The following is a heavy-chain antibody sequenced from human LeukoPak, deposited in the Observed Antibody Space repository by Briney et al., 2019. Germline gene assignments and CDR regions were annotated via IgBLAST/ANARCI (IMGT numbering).Heavy chain of an antibody. Sequence: GGSLRLSCAASGFTFDDYTMHWVRQAPGKGLEWVSLISWDGGSTYYADSVKGRFTISRDNAKNSLYLQMNSLRAEDTAVYYCARDVRGYYYYWGQGTLVTVSS. D-gene: IGHD3-22*01. CDR3: ARDVRGYYYY. CDR1: GFTFDDYT. CDR2: ISWDGGST. J-gene: IGHJ4*02. V-gene: IGHV3-43*01.